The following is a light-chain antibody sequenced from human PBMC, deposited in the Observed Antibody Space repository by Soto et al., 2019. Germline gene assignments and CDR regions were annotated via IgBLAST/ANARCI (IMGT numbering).Light chain of an antibody. J-gene: IGKJ1*01. CDR2: DAS. CDR3: QQRSNWPPT. CDR1: QSVGRN. V-gene: IGKV3-11*01. Sequence: EIVLTQSPATLSLSPGERATLSCRASQSVGRNLAWYQQKPGQAPRLLIYDASNRATGIPARFSGGGSGTDFTLTISSLEPEECAVYYWQQRSNWPPTFGQGTKVEI.